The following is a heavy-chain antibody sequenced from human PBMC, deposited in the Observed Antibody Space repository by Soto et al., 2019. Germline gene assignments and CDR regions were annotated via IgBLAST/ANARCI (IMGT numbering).Heavy chain of an antibody. CDR1: SITDFW. CDR3: ARAYGGMTLFYFDH. Sequence: SITDFWVGRVRQMPGKGLEWMGFIDPGDSETRYSAPFEGQVIISADRSISTAYLQWSSLKASDTAIYYCARAYGGMTLFYFDHWGQGTLVTVSS. J-gene: IGHJ4*02. CDR2: IDPGDSET. D-gene: IGHD2-21*01. V-gene: IGHV5-51*01.